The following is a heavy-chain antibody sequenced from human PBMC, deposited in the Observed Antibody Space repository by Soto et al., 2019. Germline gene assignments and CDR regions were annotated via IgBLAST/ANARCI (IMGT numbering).Heavy chain of an antibody. V-gene: IGHV3-13*01. J-gene: IGHJ6*03. D-gene: IGHD2-2*01. CDR3: ARGPAANAYYYYMDV. Sequence: GGSLRLSCAASGFTFSSYDMHWVRQATGKGLEWVSAIGTAGDTYYPGSVKGRFTISRENAKNSLYLQMNSLRAGDTAVYYCARGPAANAYYYYMDVWGKGTTVTVSS. CDR2: IGTAGDT. CDR1: GFTFSSYD.